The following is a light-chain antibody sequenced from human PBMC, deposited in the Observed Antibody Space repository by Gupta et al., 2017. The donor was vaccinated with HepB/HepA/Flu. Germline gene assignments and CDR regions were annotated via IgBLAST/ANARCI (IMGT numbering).Light chain of an antibody. CDR2: NSD. Sequence: QSVLTQPHSASGPPGQTVTISCSGASSNIGRNTVDWYQNVPGTAPKLLIYNSDQRPSGVPDRFSGSKSDTSASLATSGLHSEDEADYYCAAWDDSLKAYVFGSGTKVTVL. J-gene: IGLJ1*01. CDR1: SSNIGRNT. CDR3: AAWDDSLKAYV. V-gene: IGLV1-44*01.